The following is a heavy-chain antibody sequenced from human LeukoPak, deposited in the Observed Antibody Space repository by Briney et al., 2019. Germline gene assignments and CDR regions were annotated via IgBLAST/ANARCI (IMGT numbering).Heavy chain of an antibody. V-gene: IGHV3-23*01. CDR1: GFTFSSYA. J-gene: IGHJ3*01. CDR3: AKDQIYGDGGASDV. D-gene: IGHD4-17*01. Sequence: GGSLRPSCAASGFTFSSYAMSWVRQAPGRGLEWVSGMSATAGSRYYGDLVKGRFTISRDNSKNILYLQMNSLTAEDTAVYYCAKDQIYGDGGASDVWGQGTMVIVSS. CDR2: MSATAGSR.